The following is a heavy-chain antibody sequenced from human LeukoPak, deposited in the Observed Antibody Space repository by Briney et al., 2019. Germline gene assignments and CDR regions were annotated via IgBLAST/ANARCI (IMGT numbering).Heavy chain of an antibody. J-gene: IGHJ4*02. CDR2: INSDGGTT. CDR1: GFTFSSYW. CDR3: AKDPGDEPIDY. D-gene: IGHD1-14*01. Sequence: GGSLRLSCAASGFTFSSYWMHWVRQAPGKGLVWVSRINSDGGTTNYADYVKGRFTISRDNSKNTLYLQMNSLRAEDTAVYYCAKDPGDEPIDYWGQGTLVTVSS. V-gene: IGHV3-74*01.